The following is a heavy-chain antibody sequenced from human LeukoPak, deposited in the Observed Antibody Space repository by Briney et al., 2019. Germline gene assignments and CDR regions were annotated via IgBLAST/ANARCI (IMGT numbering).Heavy chain of an antibody. CDR3: AKSERELYRLILYFDY. CDR2: ISSSGSTI. Sequence: GGSLRLSCAASGFTFSSYEMNWVRQAPGKGLEWVSYISSSGSTIYYADSVKGRFTISRDNSKNTLYLQMNSLRAEDTAVYYCAKSERELYRLILYFDYWGQGTLVTVSS. D-gene: IGHD1-26*01. V-gene: IGHV3-48*03. J-gene: IGHJ4*02. CDR1: GFTFSSYE.